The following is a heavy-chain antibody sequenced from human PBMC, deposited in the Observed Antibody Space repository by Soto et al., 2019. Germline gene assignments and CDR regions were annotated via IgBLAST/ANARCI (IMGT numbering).Heavy chain of an antibody. CDR3: ARYYYYGSGSYYNVLPYYYYAMDV. CDR2: IKQDGNEK. J-gene: IGHJ6*02. CDR1: GFTFSSYW. Sequence: GSLRLSCAASGFTFSSYWMSWVRQAPGKGLEWVANIKQDGNEKYYVDSVKGRFTISRDNAKNSVYLQMNSLRAEDTAVYYCARYYYYGSGSYYNVLPYYYYAMDVWGQGTTVTVSS. D-gene: IGHD3-10*01. V-gene: IGHV3-7*01.